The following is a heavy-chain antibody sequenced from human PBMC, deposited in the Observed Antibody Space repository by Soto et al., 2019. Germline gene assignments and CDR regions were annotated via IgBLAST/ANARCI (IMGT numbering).Heavy chain of an antibody. CDR3: AADWTGIAARPGEGYYYYGMDV. V-gene: IGHV1-58*01. D-gene: IGHD6-6*01. CDR1: GFTFTSSA. CDR2: IVVGSGNT. J-gene: IGHJ6*02. Sequence: QMQLVQSGPEVKKPGTSVKVSCKASGFTFTSSAVQWVRQARGQRLEWIGWIVVGSGNTNYAQKFQERVTITRDMSTSTAYMELSSLRSEDTAVYYCAADWTGIAARPGEGYYYYGMDVWGQGTTVTVSS.